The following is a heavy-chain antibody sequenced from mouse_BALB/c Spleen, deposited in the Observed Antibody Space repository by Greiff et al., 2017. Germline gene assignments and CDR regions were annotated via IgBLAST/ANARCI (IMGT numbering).Heavy chain of an antibody. D-gene: IGHD1-2*01. CDR2: ISYDGSN. V-gene: IGHV3-6*02. Sequence: DVQLQESGPGLVKPSQSLSLTCSVTGYSITSGYYWNWIRQFPGNKLEWMGYISYDGSNNYNPSLKNRISITRDTSKNQFFLKLNSVTTEDTATYYCARSGNSLLRLRAMDYWGQGTSVTVSS. CDR3: ARSGNSLLRLRAMDY. J-gene: IGHJ4*01. CDR1: GYSITSGYY.